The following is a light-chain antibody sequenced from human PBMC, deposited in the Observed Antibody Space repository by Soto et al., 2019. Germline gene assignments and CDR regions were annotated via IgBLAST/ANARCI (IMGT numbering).Light chain of an antibody. CDR1: SSDVGSDNL. CDR2: EGS. Sequence: HSALTQAASVSGCPGQWITISCTGTSSDVGSDNLVSWYQQHPGKAPKLMIYEGSQRPSGVSNRFSGSNSGNTASLTISGHKAEDEADYYFCSHAGSSKRYICGTGTKVTVL. CDR3: CSHAGSSKRYI. J-gene: IGLJ1*01. V-gene: IGLV2-23*01.